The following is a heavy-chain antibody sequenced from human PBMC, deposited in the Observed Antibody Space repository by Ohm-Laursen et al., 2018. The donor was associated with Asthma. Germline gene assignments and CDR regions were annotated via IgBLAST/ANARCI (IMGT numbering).Heavy chain of an antibody. V-gene: IGHV4-34*01. CDR1: GGSLSGYY. CDR2: INHIGST. D-gene: IGHD1-26*01. CDR3: ANDDSGRYYGGESY. J-gene: IGHJ4*02. Sequence: GTLSLTCSVSGGSLSGYYWTWIRQSPGKGLEWIGEINHIGSTNYNPSLKTRVTISVDTSKNQFSLRLSSVTAADTAVYYCANDDSGRYYGGESYWGQGTLVTVSS.